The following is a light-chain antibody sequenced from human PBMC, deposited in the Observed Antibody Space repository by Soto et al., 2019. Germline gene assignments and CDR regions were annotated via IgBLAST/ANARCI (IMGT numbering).Light chain of an antibody. CDR2: DAS. J-gene: IGKJ1*01. CDR1: QSVSSY. CDR3: QQRSNWPRT. Sequence: DIVLTQSPATLSLSPGERATLSCRASQSVSSYLAWYQQKPGQAPRLLIYDASNRATGIPARFSGSGSGTDCTLTISSLEPEDFAVYYCQQRSNWPRTFGQGTKVDI. V-gene: IGKV3-11*01.